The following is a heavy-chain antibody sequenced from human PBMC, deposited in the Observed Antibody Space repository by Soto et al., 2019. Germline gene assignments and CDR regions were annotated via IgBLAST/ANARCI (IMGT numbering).Heavy chain of an antibody. Sequence: PGGSPRLSCAASGLTFSSSAMHWVRQAPGKGLEYVSAISSNGGSTYYANSVKGRFTISRDNSKNTLYLQMGSLRAEDMAVYYCARDHVLLWFGDHPVGYYGMDVWGQGTTVTVSS. CDR1: GLTFSSSA. CDR3: ARDHVLLWFGDHPVGYYGMDV. J-gene: IGHJ6*02. CDR2: ISSNGGST. D-gene: IGHD3-10*01. V-gene: IGHV3-64*01.